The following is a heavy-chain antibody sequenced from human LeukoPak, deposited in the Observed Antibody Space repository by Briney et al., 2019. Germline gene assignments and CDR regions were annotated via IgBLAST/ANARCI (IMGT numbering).Heavy chain of an antibody. CDR2: ISSSSSYI. J-gene: IGHJ6*03. CDR1: GFTFSSYS. D-gene: IGHD3-10*01. Sequence: GGSLRPSCAASGFTFSSYSMNWVRQAPGKGLEWVSSISSSSSYIYYADSVKGRFTISRDNAKNSLYLQMNSLRAEDTAVYYCARDLDSQPWFGELLDSNYMDVWGKGTTVTISS. V-gene: IGHV3-21*01. CDR3: ARDLDSQPWFGELLDSNYMDV.